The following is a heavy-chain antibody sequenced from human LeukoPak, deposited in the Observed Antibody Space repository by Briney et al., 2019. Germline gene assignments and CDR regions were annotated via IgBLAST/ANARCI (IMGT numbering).Heavy chain of an antibody. Sequence: SETLSLTCSVSGGSMSTHYWSWIRQPPGKGLEWIGYIGFVGRTSYNPSLKSRVTISADTSKNQFSLKMRSVTAADAAIYYCARYTDCTTSSCFTDWFDPWGPGILVTVSS. V-gene: IGHV4-59*11. J-gene: IGHJ5*02. D-gene: IGHD6-13*01. CDR3: ARYTDCTTSSCFTDWFDP. CDR2: IGFVGRT. CDR1: GGSMSTHY.